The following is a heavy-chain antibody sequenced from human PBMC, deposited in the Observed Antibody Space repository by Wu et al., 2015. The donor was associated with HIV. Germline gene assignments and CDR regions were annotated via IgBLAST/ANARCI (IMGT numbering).Heavy chain of an antibody. Sequence: QVQLVQSGAEVKKPGSSVKVSCKASGGNFNNYAINWVRQAPGEGLEWMGRITPLFGRPKYAQRFQGAVTITADESTSTAYMELSSLKSEDTAIYYCAKTNRIVTDGIDFYHFYGMDVWAKGPRSTVS. D-gene: IGHD2/OR15-2a*01. CDR2: ITPLFGRP. J-gene: IGHJ6*02. CDR1: GGNFNNYA. V-gene: IGHV1-69*13. CDR3: AKTNRIVTDGIDFYHFYGMDV.